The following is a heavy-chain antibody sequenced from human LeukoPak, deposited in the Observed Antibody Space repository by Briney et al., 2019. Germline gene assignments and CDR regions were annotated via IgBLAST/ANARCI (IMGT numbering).Heavy chain of an antibody. CDR2: IHYSGST. V-gene: IGHV4-39*01. D-gene: IGHD2-21*02. CDR3: ARHGDLLSPFQT. Sequence: SETLSLTCTVSGGSISSSNYYWGWIRQPPGKGLEWIGSIHYSGSTYHNPSLKSRVTISVDTSKNQISLKLNSVTAADTAMYYCARHGDLLSPFQTWGQGTLVTVSS. J-gene: IGHJ5*02. CDR1: GGSISSSNYY.